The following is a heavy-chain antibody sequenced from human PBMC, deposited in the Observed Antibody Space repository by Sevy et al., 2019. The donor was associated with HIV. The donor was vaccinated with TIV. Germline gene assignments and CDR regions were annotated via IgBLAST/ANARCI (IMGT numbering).Heavy chain of an antibody. CDR1: GYSFTSYW. D-gene: IGHD3-9*01. V-gene: IGHV5-51*01. J-gene: IGHJ4*02. Sequence: GESLKISCKGSGYSFTSYWIGWVRQMPGKGLEWMGIIYPGDSDTRYSPSFQGQVTISAAKSIGTAYLQWSSLKASDTAMYYCARLPYDILTGYYPPYYFDYWGQGTLVTVSS. CDR2: IYPGDSDT. CDR3: ARLPYDILTGYYPPYYFDY.